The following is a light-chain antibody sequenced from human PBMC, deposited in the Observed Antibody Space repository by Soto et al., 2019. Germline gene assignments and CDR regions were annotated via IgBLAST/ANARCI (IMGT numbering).Light chain of an antibody. CDR2: DAS. J-gene: IGKJ3*01. CDR3: QQYGRSPGLFT. Sequence: EIVLTQSPGTLSLSPGERATLSCRASQSVSNTYLAWYQQKPGQAPRLLIYDASSRATGIPDRFSGSGSGTDFTLTISRLEPEDFAVYYCQQYGRSPGLFTFGPGTKVEI. CDR1: QSVSNTY. V-gene: IGKV3-20*01.